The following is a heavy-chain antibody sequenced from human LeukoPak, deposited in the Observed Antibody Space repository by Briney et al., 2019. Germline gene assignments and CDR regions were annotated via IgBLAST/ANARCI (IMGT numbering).Heavy chain of an antibody. D-gene: IGHD3-22*01. CDR2: IYYSGST. CDR1: GGSISSYY. V-gene: IGHV4-59*01. Sequence: SETLSLTCTVSGGSISSYYWSWIRQPPGKGLEWIGYIYYSGSTNYNPSLKSRVTISVDTSKNQFSLKLSSVTAADTAVYYCARAPDLLGPSGYSYYFDYWGQGTLVTVSS. CDR3: ARAPDLLGPSGYSYYFDY. J-gene: IGHJ4*02.